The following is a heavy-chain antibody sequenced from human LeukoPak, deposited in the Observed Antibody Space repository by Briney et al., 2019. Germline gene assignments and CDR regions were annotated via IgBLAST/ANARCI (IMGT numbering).Heavy chain of an antibody. D-gene: IGHD5-12*01. Sequence: GGSLRLSCAASGFTFSSYAMSWVRQAPGKGLEWVPAISGSGGSTYYADSVKGRFTISRDNSKNTLYLQMNSLRAEDTAVYYCARGLYSGYDYSDWGQGTLVTVSS. V-gene: IGHV3-23*01. J-gene: IGHJ4*02. CDR1: GFTFSSYA. CDR2: ISGSGGST. CDR3: ARGLYSGYDYSD.